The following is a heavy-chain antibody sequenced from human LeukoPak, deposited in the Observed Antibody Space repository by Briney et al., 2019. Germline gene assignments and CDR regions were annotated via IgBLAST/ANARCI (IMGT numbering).Heavy chain of an antibody. V-gene: IGHV4-34*01. D-gene: IGHD5/OR15-5a*01. J-gene: IGHJ4*02. CDR3: ARGWVYNFDY. CDR2: INHSGST. CDR1: GGSFSGYY. Sequence: TSETLSLTCAVYGGSFSGYYWSWIHQPPGKGLEWIGEINHSGSTNYNPSLKSRVTISVDTSKNQFSLKLSSVTAADTAVYYCARGWVYNFDYWGQGTLVTVSS.